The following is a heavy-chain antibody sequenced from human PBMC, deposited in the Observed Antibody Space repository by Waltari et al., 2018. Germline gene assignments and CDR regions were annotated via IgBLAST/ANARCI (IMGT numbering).Heavy chain of an antibody. CDR1: GFTFSSYA. CDR3: AKALGDSSGHYYFDY. CDR2: ISGSGGST. V-gene: IGHV3-23*01. J-gene: IGHJ4*02. Sequence: EVQLLESGGGLVQPGGSLRLSCAASGFTFSSYAMSWVRQAPGKGLEWVSAISGSGGSTYYADSVKGRFTISRDNSKNTRYLQMNSLGAEDTAVYYCAKALGDSSGHYYFDYWGQGTLVTVSS. D-gene: IGHD3-22*01.